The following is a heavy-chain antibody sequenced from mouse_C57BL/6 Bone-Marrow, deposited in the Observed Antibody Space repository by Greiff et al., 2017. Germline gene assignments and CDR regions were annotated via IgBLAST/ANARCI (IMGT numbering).Heavy chain of an antibody. CDR3: ARHEEVYYDYERWLTY. CDR2: FYPGSGSI. Sequence: VQLQQSGAELVKPGASVKLSCKASGYTFTEYTIHWVKQRSGQGLEWIGWFYPGSGSIKYNEKFKDKATLTADKSSSTVYMELSRLKFEDSAVNFCARHEEVYYDYERWLTYWGQGTLVTVSA. D-gene: IGHD2-4*01. CDR1: GYTFTEYT. V-gene: IGHV1-62-2*01. J-gene: IGHJ3*01.